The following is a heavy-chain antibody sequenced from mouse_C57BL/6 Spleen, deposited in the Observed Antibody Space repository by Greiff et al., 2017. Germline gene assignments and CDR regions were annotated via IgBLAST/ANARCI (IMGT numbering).Heavy chain of an antibody. CDR1: GYTFTSYW. D-gene: IGHD3-2*02. V-gene: IGHV1-52*01. Sequence: VQLQQPGAELVRPGSSVKLSCKASGYTFTSYWMHWVKQRPIQGLEWIGNIDPSDSETHYNQKFKDKATLTVDKSSSTAYMQLSSLTSEDSAVYYCARSRGAAQNYFGYWGQGTTLTVSS. CDR2: IDPSDSET. J-gene: IGHJ2*01. CDR3: ARSRGAAQNYFGY.